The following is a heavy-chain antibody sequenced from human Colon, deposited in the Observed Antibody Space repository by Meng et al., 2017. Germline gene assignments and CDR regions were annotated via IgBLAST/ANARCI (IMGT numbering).Heavy chain of an antibody. CDR2: IYLSGSP. CDR1: GGSISSSNY. CDR3: ARHGGWHFDY. Sequence: QWELQESGPGLVEPSGSLSLTCAVSGGSISSSNYWSWVRQPPGKGLEWIGQIYLSGSPSYNPSLESRVTISVDKSKNQLSLRLTSVTAADTAIYYCARHGGWHFDYWGQGTLVTVSS. D-gene: IGHD6-19*01. J-gene: IGHJ4*02. V-gene: IGHV4-4*02.